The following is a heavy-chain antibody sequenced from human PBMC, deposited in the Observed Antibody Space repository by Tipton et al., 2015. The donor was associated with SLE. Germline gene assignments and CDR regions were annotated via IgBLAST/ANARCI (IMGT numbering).Heavy chain of an antibody. Sequence: GSLRLSCAASGFTLSSYTMNWVRQAPGKGLEWVSSISGDSSYRFFADSLKGRFTISRDNAKNSLYLQMNSLRAEDTAVYYCARDFWSGPSIECFQHWGQGTLVIVSS. CDR1: GFTLSSYT. CDR3: ARDFWSGPSIECFQH. D-gene: IGHD3-3*01. V-gene: IGHV3-21*01. J-gene: IGHJ1*01. CDR2: ISGDSSYR.